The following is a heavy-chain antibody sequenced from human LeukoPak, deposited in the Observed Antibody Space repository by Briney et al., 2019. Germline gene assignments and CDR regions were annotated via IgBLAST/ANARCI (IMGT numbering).Heavy chain of an antibody. D-gene: IGHD2-2*02. CDR2: MNPNSGNT. Sequence: ASVKVSCKASGYTFTSYDINWVRQATGQGLEWMGWMNPNSGNTGYAQKFQDRVTMTRNASISTAYMELSSLRSEDTAVYYCASVAIRCSSTSCYRKGWFDPWGQGTLVTVSS. J-gene: IGHJ5*02. CDR1: GYTFTSYD. CDR3: ASVAIRCSSTSCYRKGWFDP. V-gene: IGHV1-8*01.